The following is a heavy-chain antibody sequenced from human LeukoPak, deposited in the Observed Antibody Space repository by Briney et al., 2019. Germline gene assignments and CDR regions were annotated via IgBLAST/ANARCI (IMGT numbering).Heavy chain of an antibody. J-gene: IGHJ3*01. D-gene: IGHD4-17*01. V-gene: IGHV3-23*01. CDR2: ISGSGGST. Sequence: GGSLRFSCAASGFTFSSYAMSWVRQAPGKGLEWVSAISGSGGSTYYADSVKGRFTISRDNSKNSLYLQMNSLRAEDTAVYYCARDGTTVTTSGALDAFDLWGQGTMVTVSS. CDR3: ARDGTTVTTSGALDAFDL. CDR1: GFTFSSYA.